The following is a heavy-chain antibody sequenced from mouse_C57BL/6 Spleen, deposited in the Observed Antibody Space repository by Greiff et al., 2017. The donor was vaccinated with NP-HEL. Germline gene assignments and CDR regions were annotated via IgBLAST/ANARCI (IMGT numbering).Heavy chain of an antibody. Sequence: EVQRVESGGGLVQPGGSLKLSCAASGFTFSDYYMYWVRQTPEKRLEWVAYISNGGGSTYYPDTVKGRFTISRDNAKNTLYLQMSRLKSEDTAMYYCARGVGRGYFDVWGTGTTVTVSS. CDR2: ISNGGGST. J-gene: IGHJ1*03. CDR1: GFTFSDYY. D-gene: IGHD4-1*01. CDR3: ARGVGRGYFDV. V-gene: IGHV5-12*01.